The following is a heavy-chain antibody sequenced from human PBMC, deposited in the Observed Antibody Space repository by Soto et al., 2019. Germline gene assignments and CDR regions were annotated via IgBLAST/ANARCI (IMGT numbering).Heavy chain of an antibody. CDR3: ARDGSRDGSGSSNWFDP. D-gene: IGHD3-10*01. CDR2: ISYSGNT. Sequence: WTWIRQQPGKGLKWIGYISYSGNTYYNPSLKNRFSISADTFENHFSLMLSSVTVADTAVYYCARDGSRDGSGSSNWFDPWGQGTLVTVSS. J-gene: IGHJ5*02. V-gene: IGHV4-31*02.